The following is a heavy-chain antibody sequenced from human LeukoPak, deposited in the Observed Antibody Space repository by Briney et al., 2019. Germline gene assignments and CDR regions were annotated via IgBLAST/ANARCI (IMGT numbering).Heavy chain of an antibody. J-gene: IGHJ1*01. Sequence: PGGSLRLSCAASGFTFSSYAMSWVRQAPGKGLEWVSAITGSGGTYDADSVKGRFTISRDSSKNMVYLQMNNLRGEDTAIYYCAKEGAAAGSGYFQLWGQGTLVTVSS. CDR1: GFTFSSYA. CDR2: ITGSGGT. D-gene: IGHD6-13*01. V-gene: IGHV3-23*01. CDR3: AKEGAAAGSGYFQL.